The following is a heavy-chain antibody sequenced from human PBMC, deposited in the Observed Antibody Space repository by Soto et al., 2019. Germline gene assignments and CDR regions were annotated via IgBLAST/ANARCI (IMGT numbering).Heavy chain of an antibody. CDR1: GYTFTSYY. CDR3: AREVVPAARYYYYYGMDV. D-gene: IGHD2-2*01. CDR2: INPSGGST. Sequence: ASVKVSCKASGYTFTSYYMHWVRQAPGQGLEWMGIINPSGGSTSYAQKFQGRVTMTRDTSTSTVYMELSSLRSEDTAVYYCAREVVPAARYYYYYGMDVWGQGTTVTVSS. V-gene: IGHV1-46*01. J-gene: IGHJ6*02.